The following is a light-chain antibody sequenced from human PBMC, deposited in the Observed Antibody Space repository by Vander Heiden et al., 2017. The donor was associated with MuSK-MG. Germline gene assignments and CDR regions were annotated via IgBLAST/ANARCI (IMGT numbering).Light chain of an antibody. CDR1: QSVSSY. V-gene: IGKV3-11*01. CDR2: DAS. Sequence: DIVLTQSPATLSLSPGERATLSCRASQSVSSYLAWYQQKPGQAPRLLIYDASNSATGIPARFSGSGSGTDFTLTISSPEPEDFAVYYWQQRSNWLTFGGGTKVEIK. J-gene: IGKJ4*01. CDR3: QQRSNWLT.